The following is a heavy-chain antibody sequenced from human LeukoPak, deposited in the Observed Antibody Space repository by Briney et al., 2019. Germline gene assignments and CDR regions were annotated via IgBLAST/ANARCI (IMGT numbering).Heavy chain of an antibody. Sequence: GGSLRLSCAASGSTFDDYAMHWVRQAPGKGLEWVSGISWNSGSIGYADSVKGRFTISRDNAKNSLYLQMNSLRAEDTALYYCAKDISPTTMVRGANAFDIWGQGTMVTVSS. V-gene: IGHV3-9*01. J-gene: IGHJ3*02. CDR3: AKDISPTTMVRGANAFDI. CDR2: ISWNSGSI. D-gene: IGHD3-10*01. CDR1: GSTFDDYA.